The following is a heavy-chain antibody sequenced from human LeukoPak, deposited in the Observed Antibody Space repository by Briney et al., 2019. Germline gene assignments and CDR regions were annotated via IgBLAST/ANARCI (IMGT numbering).Heavy chain of an antibody. CDR2: IIPIFGTA. CDR1: GGTFSSYA. V-gene: IGHV1-69*05. CDR3: AREKKDYYDSSGYYYFDY. D-gene: IGHD3-22*01. Sequence: SVKVSCKASGGTFSSYAISWVRQAPGQGLEWMGGIIPIFGTANYAQKFQGRVTITTDESTSTAYMELSSLRSEDTAVYYCAREKKDYYDSSGYYYFDYWGQGTLVTVSS. J-gene: IGHJ4*02.